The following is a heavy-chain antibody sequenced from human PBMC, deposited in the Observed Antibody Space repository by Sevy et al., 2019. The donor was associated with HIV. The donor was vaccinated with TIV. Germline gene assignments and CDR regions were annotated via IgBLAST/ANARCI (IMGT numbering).Heavy chain of an antibody. CDR2: IIPIFGTA. CDR1: GGTFSSYA. J-gene: IGHJ6*02. Sequence: ASVKVSCKASGGTFSSYAISWVRQAPGQGLEWMGGIIPIFGTANYVQKFQGRVTITGDESTSTAYMELSSLRSEDTAVYYCARGAAVPAAMNDYYYYGMDVWGQGTTVTVSS. D-gene: IGHD2-2*01. CDR3: ARGAAVPAAMNDYYYYGMDV. V-gene: IGHV1-69*13.